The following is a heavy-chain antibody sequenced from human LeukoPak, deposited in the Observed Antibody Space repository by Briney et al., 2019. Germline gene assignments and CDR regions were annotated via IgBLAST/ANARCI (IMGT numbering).Heavy chain of an antibody. Sequence: GGSLRLSCTASGFTFSTYWMSWVRQAPGKGLEWLANIKQDGSEKYYVDSVKGRFTISRDNAKNTLYLQMNSLRAEDTAVYYCARDPRGIPLYYFDYWGQGTLVTVSS. D-gene: IGHD3-16*01. CDR1: GFTFSTYW. J-gene: IGHJ4*02. CDR2: IKQDGSEK. V-gene: IGHV3-7*01. CDR3: ARDPRGIPLYYFDY.